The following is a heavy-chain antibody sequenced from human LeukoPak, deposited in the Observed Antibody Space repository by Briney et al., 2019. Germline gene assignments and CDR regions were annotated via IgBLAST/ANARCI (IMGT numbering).Heavy chain of an antibody. CDR3: ATIKRGDIYGYFDF. D-gene: IGHD5-18*01. V-gene: IGHV4-59*11. J-gene: IGHJ4*02. CDR2: MYDSVNT. Sequence: PSETLSLTCTVSGGSISSHYWSWIRQPPGKGLEWIAYMYDSVNTKDNPSLTSRVTLSADTSKNQFSLRLSSVTAADTAVYYCATIKRGDIYGYFDFWGQGILVTDSS. CDR1: GGSISSHY.